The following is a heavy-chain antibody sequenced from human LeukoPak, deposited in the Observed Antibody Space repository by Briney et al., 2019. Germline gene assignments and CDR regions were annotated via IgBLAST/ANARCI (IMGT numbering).Heavy chain of an antibody. D-gene: IGHD5-24*01. Sequence: GGSLRLSCEASGFNFHNFAMHWVRQAPGKGLEWVAAISNDERNKYYTDSVKGRFTISRDNSKSTVYLQMNSLRPEDTAVYYCARPSPPGDGYNPCDYWGPGALVIVSS. J-gene: IGHJ4*02. CDR2: ISNDERNK. CDR3: ARPSPPGDGYNPCDY. CDR1: GFNFHNFA. V-gene: IGHV3-30*04.